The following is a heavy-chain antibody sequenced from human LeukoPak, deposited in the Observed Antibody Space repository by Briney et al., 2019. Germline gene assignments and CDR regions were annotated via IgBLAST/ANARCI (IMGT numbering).Heavy chain of an antibody. Sequence: GGSLRLSCAASGFTVSSNYMSWVRQAPGKGLEWVSAISGSGGSTYYADSVKGRFTISRDNSKNTLYLQINSLRAEDTAVYYCAKDPLNTMIVVVAYFDYWGQGTLVTVSS. CDR2: ISGSGGST. J-gene: IGHJ4*02. CDR1: GFTVSSNY. CDR3: AKDPLNTMIVVVAYFDY. V-gene: IGHV3-23*01. D-gene: IGHD3-22*01.